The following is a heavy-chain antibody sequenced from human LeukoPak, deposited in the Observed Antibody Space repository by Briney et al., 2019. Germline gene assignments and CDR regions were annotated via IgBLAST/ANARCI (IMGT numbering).Heavy chain of an antibody. CDR2: IFPSSDEI. CDR3: ATDDDAGDYRLDY. V-gene: IGHV3-23*01. CDR1: GFTFSDFP. D-gene: IGHD4-17*01. Sequence: GGSLRLSCAASGFTFSDFPMIWVRQAPGKGLEWVSSIFPSSDEIHYADSVKGRFTISKDNSKNALYLQMNTLRADDTALYYCATDDDAGDYRLDYWGQGTLVTVSS. J-gene: IGHJ4*02.